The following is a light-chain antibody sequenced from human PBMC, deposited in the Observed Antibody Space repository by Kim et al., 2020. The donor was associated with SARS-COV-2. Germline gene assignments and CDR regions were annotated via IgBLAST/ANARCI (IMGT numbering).Light chain of an antibody. Sequence: EVVLTQSPGTLSLSPGERATLSCRASQTINDNYLAWYQQKPGQAPRPLIYDSSNRATGIPDRFSGSGSGTDFTLTISKLEPEDFAVYYCQQYDTSKTFGQGTKVDIK. CDR3: QQYDTSKT. CDR2: DSS. V-gene: IGKV3-20*01. CDR1: QTINDNY. J-gene: IGKJ1*01.